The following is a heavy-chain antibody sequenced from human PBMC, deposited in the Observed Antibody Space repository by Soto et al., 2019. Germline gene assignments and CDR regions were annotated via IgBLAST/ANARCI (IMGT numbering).Heavy chain of an antibody. CDR1: GGSISSSSYY. CDR2: IYYSGST. CDR3: ARRGIVGAGYFDY. Sequence: SETLSLTCTVSGGSISSSSYYWGWIRQPPGKGLEWIGTIYYSGSTYYNPSLKSRVTISVDTSKNQFSLKLTSVTAADTAVYYCARRGIVGAGYFDYWGQGTLVTVSS. D-gene: IGHD1-26*01. J-gene: IGHJ4*02. V-gene: IGHV4-39*01.